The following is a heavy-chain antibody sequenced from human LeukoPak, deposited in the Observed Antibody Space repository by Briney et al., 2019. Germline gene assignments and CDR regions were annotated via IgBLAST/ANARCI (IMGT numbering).Heavy chain of an antibody. CDR3: ARVSSRDSRFDP. J-gene: IGHJ5*02. V-gene: IGHV1-2*02. CDR1: GYTFTGYY. CDR2: INPNSGGT. D-gene: IGHD5-24*01. Sequence: ASVKVSCKASGYTFTGYYMHWVRQAPGQGLEWMGWINPNSGGTNYAQKFQGRVTMTRDTSISTAYMELSRLRSDDTAVYYCARVSSRDSRFDPWGQGTLVTVSS.